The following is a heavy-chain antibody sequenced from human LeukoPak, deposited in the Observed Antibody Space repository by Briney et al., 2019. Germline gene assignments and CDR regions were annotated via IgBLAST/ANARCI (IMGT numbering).Heavy chain of an antibody. J-gene: IGHJ4*02. CDR1: GFTFSSYS. V-gene: IGHV3-21*01. D-gene: IGHD3-3*01. CDR2: ISSSSSYI. Sequence: GGSLRLSCAASGFTFSSYSMNWVRQAPGKGLDWVSSISSSSSYIYYADSVKGRFTISRDNAKNSLYLQMNSLRAEDTAVYYCARDGRRGYDFWSSFDYWGQGTLVTVSS. CDR3: ARDGRRGYDFWSSFDY.